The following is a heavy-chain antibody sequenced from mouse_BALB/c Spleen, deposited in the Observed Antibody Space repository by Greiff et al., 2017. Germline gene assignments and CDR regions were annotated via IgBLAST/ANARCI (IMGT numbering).Heavy chain of an antibody. Sequence: QVQLKQSGAELVRPGTSVKVSCKASGYAFTNYLIEWVKQRPGQGLEWIGVINPGSGGTNYNEKFKGKATLTADKSSSTAYMQLSSLTSDDSAVYFCARDRVTTVVEGAWFAYWGQGTLVTVSA. CDR2: INPGSGGT. CDR1: GYAFTNYL. CDR3: ARDRVTTVVEGAWFAY. J-gene: IGHJ3*01. V-gene: IGHV1-54*01. D-gene: IGHD1-1*01.